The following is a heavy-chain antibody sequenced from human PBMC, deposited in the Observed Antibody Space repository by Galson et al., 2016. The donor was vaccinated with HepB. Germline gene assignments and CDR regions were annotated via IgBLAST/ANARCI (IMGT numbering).Heavy chain of an antibody. D-gene: IGHD3-10*01. Sequence: SLRLSCAASGFTFSSFAMSWVRQAPGKGLEWVSSISGNGGRIYYADSVRGRFSISRDNSKNTLYLQLNSLRVEDTAAYYCVRDLRFRPLDGMDVWGQGTPVTVSS. J-gene: IGHJ6*02. CDR3: VRDLRFRPLDGMDV. CDR1: GFTFSSFA. CDR2: ISGNGGRI. V-gene: IGHV3-23*01.